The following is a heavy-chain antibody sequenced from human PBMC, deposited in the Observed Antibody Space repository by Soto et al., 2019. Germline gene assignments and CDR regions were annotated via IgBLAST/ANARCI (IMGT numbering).Heavy chain of an antibody. V-gene: IGHV3-66*01. J-gene: IGHJ2*01. CDR3: ARDNIAVAGSYWYFDL. D-gene: IGHD6-19*01. Sequence: EVQLVESGGGLVQPGGSLRLSCAASGFTVSSNYMSLVRQAPGKGLEWVSVIYSGGSTYYADSVKGRFTISRDNSKNTLDLQMNSLRAEDMAVYYCARDNIAVAGSYWYFDLWGRGTLVTVSS. CDR2: IYSGGST. CDR1: GFTVSSNY.